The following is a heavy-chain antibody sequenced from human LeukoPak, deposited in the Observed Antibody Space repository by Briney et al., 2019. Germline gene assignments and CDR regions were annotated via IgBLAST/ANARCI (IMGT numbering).Heavy chain of an antibody. CDR1: GFTVSGHY. CDR2: ISSSGSYT. J-gene: IGHJ5*02. V-gene: IGHV3-11*06. D-gene: IGHD5-18*01. Sequence: GGSLRLSCAASGFTVSGHYMSWVRQAPGKGLEWVSYISSSGSYTNYADSVKGRFTISRDNAKNSLYLQMNSLRAEDTAVYYCARSLSGYSQLGSWGQGTLVTVSS. CDR3: ARSLSGYSQLGS.